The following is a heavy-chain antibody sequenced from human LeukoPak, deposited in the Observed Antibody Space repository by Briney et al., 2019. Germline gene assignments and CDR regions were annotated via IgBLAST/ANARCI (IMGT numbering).Heavy chain of an antibody. CDR2: IWYDGSNK. Sequence: GGSLRLSCAASGFTFSSYGMHWVRQAPGKGLEWVAVIWYDGSNKYYADSAKGRFTISRDNSKNTLYLQMNSLRAEDTAVYYCARKYGSGSPLDYWGQGTLVTVSS. CDR1: GFTFSSYG. V-gene: IGHV3-33*01. D-gene: IGHD3-10*01. CDR3: ARKYGSGSPLDY. J-gene: IGHJ4*02.